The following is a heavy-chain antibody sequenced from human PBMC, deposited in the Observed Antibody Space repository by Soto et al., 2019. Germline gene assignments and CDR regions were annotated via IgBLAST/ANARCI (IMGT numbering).Heavy chain of an antibody. CDR3: AKDMGYGDFSLVAGFDY. Sequence: VQLVESGGGLVQPGRSLRLSCAAAGFTFNDYAMHWVRQAPGKGLAWVSGINWNSGFIVYADSVKGRFIISRDNAKNSLYLQMNSLRPEDTALYFCAKDMGYGDFSLVAGFDYGGLGTLVTVSS. CDR2: INWNSGFI. CDR1: GFTFNDYA. V-gene: IGHV3-9*01. D-gene: IGHD4-17*01. J-gene: IGHJ4*02.